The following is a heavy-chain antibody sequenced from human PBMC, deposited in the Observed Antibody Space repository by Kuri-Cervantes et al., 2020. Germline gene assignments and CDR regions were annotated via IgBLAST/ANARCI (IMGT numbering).Heavy chain of an antibody. CDR3: ARGGISRVSYMDV. CDR1: GGSSSDYS. J-gene: IGHJ6*03. CDR2: INHGGGT. V-gene: IGHV4-34*01. D-gene: IGHD2-15*01. Sequence: SETLSLTCAVYGGSSSDYSWSWIRQPPGKGLEWIGEINHGGGTNYNPSLKSRVTISVDTSKNQFSLRLSSVTAADTAIYYCARGGISRVSYMDVWGKGTTVTVSS.